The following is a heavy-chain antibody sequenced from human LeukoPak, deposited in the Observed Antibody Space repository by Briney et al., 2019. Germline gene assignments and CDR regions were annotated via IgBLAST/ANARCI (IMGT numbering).Heavy chain of an antibody. J-gene: IGHJ4*02. V-gene: IGHV4-34*01. CDR3: ARGGGSFDY. CDR1: GGSFSGYY. Sequence: SETLSLTCAVYGGSFSGYYWSWICPPPGKGLEWIGEINHSGSTNYNPSLKSRVTISVDTSKNQFSLKLSSVTAADTAVYYCARGGGSFDYWGQGTLVTVSS. D-gene: IGHD3-16*01. CDR2: INHSGST.